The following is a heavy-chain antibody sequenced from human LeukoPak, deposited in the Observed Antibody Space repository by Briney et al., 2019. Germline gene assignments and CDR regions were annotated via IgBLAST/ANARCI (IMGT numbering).Heavy chain of an antibody. D-gene: IGHD3-10*01. CDR3: ARDLPPSLWFGELRDHVYFDY. CDR1: GYTFTGYY. Sequence: ASVKVSCKASGYTFTGYYMHWVRQAPGRGLEWMGWINPNSGGTNYAQKFQGRVTMTRDTSISTAYMELSRLRSDDTAVYYCARDLPPSLWFGELRDHVYFDYWGQGTLVTVSS. V-gene: IGHV1-2*02. CDR2: INPNSGGT. J-gene: IGHJ4*02.